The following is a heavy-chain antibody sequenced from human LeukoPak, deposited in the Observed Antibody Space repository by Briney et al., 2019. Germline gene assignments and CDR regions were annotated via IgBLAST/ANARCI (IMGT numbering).Heavy chain of an antibody. CDR3: AKHKVATKVKDY. CDR1: GFTFTAYA. V-gene: IGHV3-23*01. D-gene: IGHD3-22*01. J-gene: IGHJ4*02. Sequence: GWSLRLSCAASGFTFTAYAMSWVRQAPGKGLEWVSAISGSAYYTSYADSVKGRFTISRDNSKNTLYLQMNSLRAEDTALYYCAKHKVATKVKDYWGQGTLVTVSS. CDR2: ISGSAYYT.